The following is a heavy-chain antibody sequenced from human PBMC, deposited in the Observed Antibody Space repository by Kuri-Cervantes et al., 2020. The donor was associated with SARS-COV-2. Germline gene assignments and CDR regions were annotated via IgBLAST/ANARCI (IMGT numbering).Heavy chain of an antibody. CDR1: GGSISSSSYY. D-gene: IGHD3-3*01. CDR2: IYYSGST. J-gene: IGHJ4*02. CDR3: ARVRFLEWLPDDY. Sequence: GSLRLSCTVSGGSISSSSYYWGWIRQPPGKGLEWIGSIYYSGSTYYNPSLKSRVSISVDTSKNHFSLKLSSVTAADTAVYYCARVRFLEWLPDDYWGQGTLVTVSS. V-gene: IGHV4-39*02.